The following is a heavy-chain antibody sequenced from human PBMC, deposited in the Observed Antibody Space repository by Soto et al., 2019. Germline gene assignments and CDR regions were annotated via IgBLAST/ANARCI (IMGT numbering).Heavy chain of an antibody. V-gene: IGHV4-61*01. Sequence: SETLSLTCTVSGGSVSSGSYHWSWIRQPPGKGLEWIGYIYYGGSTNYNPSLKSRVTISLDTSKNQFSLKLNSVTAADTAVYYCARDFEPSPGFDPWGQGTLVTVSS. D-gene: IGHD3-9*01. CDR2: IYYGGST. CDR3: ARDFEPSPGFDP. J-gene: IGHJ5*02. CDR1: GGSVSSGSYH.